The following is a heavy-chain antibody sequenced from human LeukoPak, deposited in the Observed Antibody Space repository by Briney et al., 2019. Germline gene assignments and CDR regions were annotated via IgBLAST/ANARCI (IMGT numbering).Heavy chain of an antibody. D-gene: IGHD4-23*01. CDR2: IYPGDSDT. J-gene: IGHJ4*02. Sequence: GESLKSSCKGSGYSFTSYWIGWVRQLPGKGLEWMGIIYPGDSDTRYSPSFQGQVTISADKSISTAYLQWSSLKASDTAMYYCARHGRPTVVDFDYWGQGTLVTVSS. CDR1: GYSFTSYW. V-gene: IGHV5-51*01. CDR3: ARHGRPTVVDFDY.